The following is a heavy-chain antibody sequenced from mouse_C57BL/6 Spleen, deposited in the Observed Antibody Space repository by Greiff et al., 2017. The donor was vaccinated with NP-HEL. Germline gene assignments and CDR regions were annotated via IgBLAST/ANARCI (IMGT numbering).Heavy chain of an antibody. V-gene: IGHV1-61*01. Sequence: QVQLQQPGAELVRPGSSVKLSFKASGYTFTSYWMDWVKQRPGQGLEWIGNIYPSDSETHYNQKFKDKATLTVDKSSSTAYMQLSSLTSEDSAVYYCARITTVVATRGAMDYWGQGTSVTVSS. D-gene: IGHD1-1*01. CDR3: ARITTVVATRGAMDY. J-gene: IGHJ4*01. CDR1: GYTFTSYW. CDR2: IYPSDSET.